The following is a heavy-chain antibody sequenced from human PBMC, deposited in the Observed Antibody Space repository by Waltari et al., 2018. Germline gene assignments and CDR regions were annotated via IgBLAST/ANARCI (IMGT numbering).Heavy chain of an antibody. D-gene: IGHD6-19*01. J-gene: IGHJ4*02. CDR2: IYPGESDT. Sequence: EVQLVQSGAEVKKPGESLKISCKGSGYSFTSYWIGWVRQMPGKGLEWMGIIYPGESDTRYSPSFQGQVTISADKSISTAYLQWSSLKASDTAMYYCARGETDPSSGWYYFDYWGQGTLVTVSS. CDR1: GYSFTSYW. V-gene: IGHV5-51*01. CDR3: ARGETDPSSGWYYFDY.